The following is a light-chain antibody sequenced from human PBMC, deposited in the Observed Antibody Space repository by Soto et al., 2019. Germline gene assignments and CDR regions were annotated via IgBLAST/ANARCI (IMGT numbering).Light chain of an antibody. J-gene: IGKJ1*01. CDR1: QNIERY. Sequence: DIQMTQSPSSLAASMVAASNISCRASQNIERYLNWYQKKEGRAPQLLMFAAANLESGVPSRFRGSGSGTDFTLTISSLQAEDVAVYYCQQYYSTPWTFGQGTKVDI. V-gene: IGKV1-39*01. CDR2: AAA. CDR3: QQYYSTPWT.